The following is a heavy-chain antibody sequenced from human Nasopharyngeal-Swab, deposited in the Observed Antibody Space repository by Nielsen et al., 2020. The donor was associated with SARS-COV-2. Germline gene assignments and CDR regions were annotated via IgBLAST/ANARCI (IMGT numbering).Heavy chain of an antibody. CDR1: GYTFTSYA. CDR2: INTNTGNP. J-gene: IGHJ4*02. Sequence: ASVKVSCKASGYTFTSYAMSWVRQAPGQGLEWMGWINTNTGNPTYAQGFTGRFVFSLDTSVSTAYLQISSLKVEDTAVYYCARVGGDLRFLEWPLDYWGQGTLVTVSS. V-gene: IGHV7-4-1*02. D-gene: IGHD3-3*01. CDR3: ARVGGDLRFLEWPLDY.